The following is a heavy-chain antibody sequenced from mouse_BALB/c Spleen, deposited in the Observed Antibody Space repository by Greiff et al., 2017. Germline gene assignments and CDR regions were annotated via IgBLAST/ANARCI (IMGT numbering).Heavy chain of an antibody. Sequence: EVHLVESGPGLVKPSQSLSLTCTVTGYSITSDYAWNWIRQFPGNKLEWMGYISYSGSTSYNPSLKSRISITRDTSKNQFFLQLNSVTTEDTATYYCARSNSPWFAYWGQGTLVTVSA. J-gene: IGHJ3*01. CDR2: ISYSGST. CDR1: GYSITSDYA. CDR3: ARSNSPWFAY. V-gene: IGHV3-2*02.